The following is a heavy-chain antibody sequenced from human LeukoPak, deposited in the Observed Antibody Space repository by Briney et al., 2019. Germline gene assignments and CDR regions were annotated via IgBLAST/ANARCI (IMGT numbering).Heavy chain of an antibody. J-gene: IGHJ3*02. D-gene: IGHD4-17*01. CDR1: GYSFTSYW. CDR2: IYPGDSDT. CDR3: ARRRDYGPAGGAFDI. Sequence: GESLKISCKGSGYSFTSYWIGWVRPMPGKGLEWMGIIYPGDSDTRYSPSFQGQVTISADKSISTAYLQWSSLKASDTAMYYCARRRDYGPAGGAFDIWGQGTMVTVSS. V-gene: IGHV5-51*01.